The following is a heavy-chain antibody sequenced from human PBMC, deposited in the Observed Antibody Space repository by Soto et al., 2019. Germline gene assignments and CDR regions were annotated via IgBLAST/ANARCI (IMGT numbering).Heavy chain of an antibody. CDR1: GFTFNGYA. J-gene: IGHJ4*02. Sequence: GGSLRLSCSASGFTFNGYAMHWVRQAPGKGLEVVSIISSYGGNTYYADSVKGRFTISRDNSKNMVYLQMGSLRAEDTAVYYCVKDHGYSSSWYVAGFDYWGQGTLVTVSS. CDR3: VKDHGYSSSWYVAGFDY. CDR2: ISSYGGNT. D-gene: IGHD6-13*01. V-gene: IGHV3-64D*06.